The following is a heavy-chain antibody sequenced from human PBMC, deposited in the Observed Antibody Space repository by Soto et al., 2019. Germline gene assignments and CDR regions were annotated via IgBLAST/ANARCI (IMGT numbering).Heavy chain of an antibody. CDR2: IYYSGST. CDR3: ARSYSTNSKPNWFDP. V-gene: IGHV4-39*01. Sequence: KPSETLSLTCTVSGASISSSNHYWGWIRQPPGKGLEWIGTIYYSGSTYYNSSLESRVTISVDTSKNQFSLKLNSVTAADTAVYYCARSYSTNSKPNWFDPWGQGTLVTVSS. CDR1: GASISSSNHY. J-gene: IGHJ5*02. D-gene: IGHD6-13*01.